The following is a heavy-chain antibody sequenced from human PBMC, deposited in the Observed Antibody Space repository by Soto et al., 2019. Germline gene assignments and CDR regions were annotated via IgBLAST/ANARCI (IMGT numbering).Heavy chain of an antibody. CDR1: GGSISSYY. CDR3: ARHFYDFWSGYPYYYYYMDV. Sequence: SETLSLTCTVSGGSISSYYWSWIRQPPGKGLEWIGYIYYSGSTNYNPSLKSRVTISVDTSKNQFSLKLSSVTAADTAVYYCARHFYDFWSGYPYYYYYMDVWGKGTTVTVSS. J-gene: IGHJ6*03. CDR2: IYYSGST. D-gene: IGHD3-3*01. V-gene: IGHV4-59*08.